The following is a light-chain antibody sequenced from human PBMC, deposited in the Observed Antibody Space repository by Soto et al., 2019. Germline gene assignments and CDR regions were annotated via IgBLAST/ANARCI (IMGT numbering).Light chain of an antibody. J-gene: IGLJ2*01. CDR2: DNN. CDR3: QSFDTSLSGFVV. Sequence: QSVLTKPPSMSGAPGQRVTISCTGSSSNIGAGHDVHWYQQHPGTAPKLLIFDNNNRPSGVPDRFSGSKSDTSASLAITGLQAEDEADYYCQSFDTSLSGFVVFGGGTKLTVL. CDR1: SSNIGAGHD. V-gene: IGLV1-40*01.